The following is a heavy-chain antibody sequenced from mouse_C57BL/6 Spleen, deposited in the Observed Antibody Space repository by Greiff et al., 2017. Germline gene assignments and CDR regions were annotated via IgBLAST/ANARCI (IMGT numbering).Heavy chain of an antibody. J-gene: IGHJ2*01. CDR3: ASSNGAFDY. V-gene: IGHV1-55*01. Sequence: QVQLQQPGAELVKPGASVKMSCKASGYTFTSYWINWVKQRPGQGLEWIGDIYPGSGSTTYNETFKSKATLTVDTSSSTAYMQLSSLTSEDSAVYYCASSNGAFDYWGQGTTRTVSS. CDR2: IYPGSGST. CDR1: GYTFTSYW. D-gene: IGHD2-5*01.